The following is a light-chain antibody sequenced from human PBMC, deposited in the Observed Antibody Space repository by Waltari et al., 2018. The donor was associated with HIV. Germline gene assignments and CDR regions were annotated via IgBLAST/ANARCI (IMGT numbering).Light chain of an antibody. CDR3: CSYAGSSSWV. CDR2: EVD. V-gene: IGLV2-23*02. CDR1: SSDVGGYNF. Sequence: QSALTQPASVSGSPGQSITISCTGTSSDVGGYNFVSWYQQHPGKAPNLMIYEVDRRPSGVSNRFSGSKSDNTASLTISGLQAEDEADYYCCSYAGSSSWVFGGGTKLTVL. J-gene: IGLJ3*02.